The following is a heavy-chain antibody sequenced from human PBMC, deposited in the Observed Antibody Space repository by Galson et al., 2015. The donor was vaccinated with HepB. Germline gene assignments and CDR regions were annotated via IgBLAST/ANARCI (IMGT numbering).Heavy chain of an antibody. CDR1: GDSVSSKRAT. J-gene: IGHJ6*02. D-gene: IGHD3-3*01. CDR3: ARDLGVHIALIIHYYYGMDV. V-gene: IGHV6-1*01. Sequence: CAISGDSVSSKRATWNWIRQSPSRGLEWLGRTYYRSKWYNDYAVSVKSRMSISPDTSKKQFFLQLNSVTPEDTAVYYCARDLGVHIALIIHYYYGMDVWGQGTTVTVSS. CDR2: TYYRSKWYN.